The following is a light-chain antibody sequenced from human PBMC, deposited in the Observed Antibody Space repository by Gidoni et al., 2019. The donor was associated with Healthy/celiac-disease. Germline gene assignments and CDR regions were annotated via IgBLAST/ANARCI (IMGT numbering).Light chain of an antibody. Sequence: ELTQPPSVSVSPGQTASITCSGDKLGYKFACWYQQKPGQSPILVIYQDSKRPSGIPERFSGSNSGNTATLTISGTQAMDEADYYCQAWDSSTANYVFGAGTKVSVL. J-gene: IGLJ1*01. V-gene: IGLV3-1*01. CDR3: QAWDSSTANYV. CDR1: KLGYKF. CDR2: QDS.